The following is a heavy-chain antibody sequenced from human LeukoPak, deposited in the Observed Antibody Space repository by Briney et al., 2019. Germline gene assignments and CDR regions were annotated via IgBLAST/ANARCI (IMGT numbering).Heavy chain of an antibody. CDR2: IYHSGST. D-gene: IGHD4-17*01. Sequence: PSETLSLTCAVYGYSISSGYYGGWIRQPPGKGLEWIGSIYHSGSTYYNPSLKSRVTISEDTPKSQFSLKLSSVTAADTAVYYCARYSTVTIYDAFDIWGQGTMVTVSS. CDR1: GYSISSGYY. V-gene: IGHV4-38-2*01. CDR3: ARYSTVTIYDAFDI. J-gene: IGHJ3*02.